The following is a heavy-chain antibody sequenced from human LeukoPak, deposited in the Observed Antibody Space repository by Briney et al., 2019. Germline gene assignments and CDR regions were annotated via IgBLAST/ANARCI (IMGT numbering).Heavy chain of an antibody. V-gene: IGHV1-18*01. Sequence: ASVKVSCKASGYTFTSYGISWVRQAPGQGLEWMGWISAYNGNTNYAQKLQGRVTMTTDTSTSTAYMELRSLRSEDTAVYYCAGGSSSQSSPAEYFQHWGQGTLVTVSS. CDR2: ISAYNGNT. J-gene: IGHJ1*01. CDR3: AGGSSSQSSPAEYFQH. CDR1: GYTFTSYG. D-gene: IGHD6-6*01.